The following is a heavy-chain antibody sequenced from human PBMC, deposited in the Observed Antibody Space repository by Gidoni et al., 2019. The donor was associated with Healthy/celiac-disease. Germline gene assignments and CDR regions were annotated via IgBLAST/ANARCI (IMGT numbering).Heavy chain of an antibody. Sequence: QVQLQQWGAGLLKPSETLSLTCAFYVGSFSGYYWSWIRQPPGKGLEWIGEINHSGSTNYNPSLKSRVTISVDTSKNQFSLKLSSVTAADTAVYYCARVQIGRWGQGTLVTVSS. CDR2: INHSGST. CDR3: ARVQIGR. CDR1: VGSFSGYY. J-gene: IGHJ4*02. V-gene: IGHV4-34*01.